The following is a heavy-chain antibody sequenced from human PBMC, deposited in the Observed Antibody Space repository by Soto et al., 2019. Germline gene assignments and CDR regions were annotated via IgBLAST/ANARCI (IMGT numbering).Heavy chain of an antibody. Sequence: QAQLQQWGAGLLKPSETLSLTCAVYGGSFSDYYWSWIRQPPGKGLEWIGEINHSGSTNYNPSLKSRVTISVDTSKNQFSLKLSSVTAADTAVYYCARGKPSYSSSLRWFDPWGQGTLVTVSS. CDR3: ARGKPSYSSSLRWFDP. CDR1: GGSFSDYY. V-gene: IGHV4-34*01. J-gene: IGHJ5*02. CDR2: INHSGST. D-gene: IGHD6-13*01.